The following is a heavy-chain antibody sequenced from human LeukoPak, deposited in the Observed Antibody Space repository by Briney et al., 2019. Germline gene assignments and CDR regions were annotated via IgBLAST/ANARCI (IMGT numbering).Heavy chain of an antibody. CDR2: IIPIFGTA. Sequence: GASVKVSCKASGGTFSSYAISWVRQAPGQGLEWMGRIIPIFGTANYAQKFQGRVTITTDESTSTAYMELSSLRSEDTAVHYCARDGSDYYDSSGYPLDYWGQGTLVTVSS. V-gene: IGHV1-69*05. D-gene: IGHD3-22*01. CDR3: ARDGSDYYDSSGYPLDY. CDR1: GGTFSSYA. J-gene: IGHJ4*02.